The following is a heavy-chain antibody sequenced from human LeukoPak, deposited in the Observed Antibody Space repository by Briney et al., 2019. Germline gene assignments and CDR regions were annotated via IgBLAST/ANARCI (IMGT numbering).Heavy chain of an antibody. V-gene: IGHV4-59*11. CDR3: AGYSTSWYYFDY. J-gene: IGHJ4*02. Sequence: SETLSLTCTVSGGSISTHYWSWLRQPPGKGLEWIGYVYYTGSTTYNPSLKSRVTISVDTSKNQFSLKLSSVTAADTAVYFCAGYSTSWYYFDYWGQGTLVTVSS. CDR1: GGSISTHY. CDR2: VYYTGST. D-gene: IGHD6-13*01.